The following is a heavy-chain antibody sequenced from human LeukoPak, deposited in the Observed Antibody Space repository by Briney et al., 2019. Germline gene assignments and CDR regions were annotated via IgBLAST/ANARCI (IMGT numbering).Heavy chain of an antibody. Sequence: GGSLRLSWAASGFTCSSYGMHWVRQAPGKGLEWVAVISYDGSNKYYADSVKGRFTISRDNSKNTLYLQMNSLRAEDTAVYYCAKDRHPARTDGYYFDYWGQGTLVTVSS. J-gene: IGHJ4*02. CDR3: AKDRHPARTDGYYFDY. V-gene: IGHV3-30*18. CDR2: ISYDGSNK. D-gene: IGHD5-24*01. CDR1: GFTCSSYG.